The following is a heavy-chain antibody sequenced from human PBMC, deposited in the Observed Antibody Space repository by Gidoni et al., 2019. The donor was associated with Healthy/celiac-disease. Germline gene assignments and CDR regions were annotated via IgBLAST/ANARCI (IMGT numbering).Heavy chain of an antibody. Sequence: EVQLVQSGAEVKKPGESLRISCKGSGYSFTSYWISWVRQMPGKGLEWMGRIDPSDSYTNYSPSFQGHVTISADKSISTAYLQWSSLKASDTAMYYCARPRLSTAVAGTFSNQNFDYWGQGTLVTVSS. D-gene: IGHD6-19*01. CDR1: GYSFTSYW. CDR3: ARPRLSTAVAGTFSNQNFDY. CDR2: IDPSDSYT. J-gene: IGHJ4*02. V-gene: IGHV5-10-1*03.